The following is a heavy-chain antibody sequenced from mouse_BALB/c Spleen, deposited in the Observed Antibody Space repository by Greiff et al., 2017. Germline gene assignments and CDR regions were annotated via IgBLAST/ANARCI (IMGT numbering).Heavy chain of an antibody. D-gene: IGHD1-2*01. CDR2: ISYSGST. CDR3: ARDGGVLMDY. J-gene: IGHJ4*01. Sequence: DVQLQESGPGLVKPSQSLSLTCTVTGYSITSDYAWNWIRQFPGNKLEWMGYISYSGSTSYNPSLKSRISITRDTSKNQFFLQLNSVTTEDTATYYCARDGGVLMDYWGQGTSVTVSS. CDR1: GYSITSDYA. V-gene: IGHV3-2*02.